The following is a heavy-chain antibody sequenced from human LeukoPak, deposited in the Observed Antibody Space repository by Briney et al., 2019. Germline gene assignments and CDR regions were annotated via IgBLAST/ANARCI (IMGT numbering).Heavy chain of an antibody. V-gene: IGHV4-59*08. CDR2: IYYSGST. J-gene: IGHJ4*02. D-gene: IGHD4-17*01. CDR1: GGSFSGYY. Sequence: SETLSLTCAVYGGSFSGYYWSWIRQPPGKGLEWIGYIYYSGSTNYNPSLKSRVTISVDTSKNQFSLKLSSVTAADTAVYYCARHIAVTTDFDYWGQGTLVTVSS. CDR3: ARHIAVTTDFDY.